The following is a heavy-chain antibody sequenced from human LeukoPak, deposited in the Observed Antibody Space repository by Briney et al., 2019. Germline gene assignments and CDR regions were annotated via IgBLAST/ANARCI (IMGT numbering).Heavy chain of an antibody. CDR1: GGSIGSYY. V-gene: IGHV4-59*08. J-gene: IGHJ4*02. Sequence: PSETLSLTCTVSGGSIGSYYWSWIRQPPGKGLELIGYINYSGSTNYNPSLKSRVTISTDTSKNQFSLKLSSVTAADTAVYYCARPTYSDYIVFNYWGQGTLVTVSS. CDR3: ARPTYSDYIVFNY. D-gene: IGHD4-11*01. CDR2: INYSGST.